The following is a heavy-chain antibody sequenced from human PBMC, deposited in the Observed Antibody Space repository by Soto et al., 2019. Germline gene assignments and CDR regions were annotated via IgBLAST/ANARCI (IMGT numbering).Heavy chain of an antibody. CDR2: ITGSDNT. J-gene: IGHJ4*02. V-gene: IGHV3-23*01. CDR3: APYSNTWEIH. Sequence: EVQLLESGGGLVQRGGSLRLSCEASGFTLRSFAMIWVRQAPGKGLEWVSSITGSDNTYYADSVKGRFTISRDNSKNTLYLQMNSLRVEDTALYFCAPYSNTWEIHWGQGTLVTVSS. D-gene: IGHD1-26*01. CDR1: GFTLRSFA.